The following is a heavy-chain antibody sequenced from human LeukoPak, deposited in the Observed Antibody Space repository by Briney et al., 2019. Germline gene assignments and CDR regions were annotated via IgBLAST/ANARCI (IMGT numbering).Heavy chain of an antibody. V-gene: IGHV4-59*08. D-gene: IGHD3-10*01. CDR2: IYYSGST. Sequence: SETLSLTCTVSGGSISSYYWSWIRQPPGKGLEWIGYIYYSGSTNYNPSLKSRVTISVDTSKNQFSLKLSSVTAADTAVYYCARQDYGSGSPEDYWGQGTLVTVSS. J-gene: IGHJ4*02. CDR1: GGSISSYY. CDR3: ARQDYGSGSPEDY.